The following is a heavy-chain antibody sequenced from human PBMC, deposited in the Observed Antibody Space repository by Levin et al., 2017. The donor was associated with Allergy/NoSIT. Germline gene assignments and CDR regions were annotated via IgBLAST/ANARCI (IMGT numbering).Heavy chain of an antibody. CDR1: GFTFSSYS. Sequence: GGSLRLSCAASGFTFSSYSMNWVRQAPGKGLEWVSSISSSSSYIYYADSVKGRFTISRDNAKNSLYLQMNSLRAEDTAVYYCARENCGGDCSDAFDIWGQGTMVTVSS. CDR3: ARENCGGDCSDAFDI. CDR2: ISSSSSYI. V-gene: IGHV3-21*01. D-gene: IGHD2-21*02. J-gene: IGHJ3*02.